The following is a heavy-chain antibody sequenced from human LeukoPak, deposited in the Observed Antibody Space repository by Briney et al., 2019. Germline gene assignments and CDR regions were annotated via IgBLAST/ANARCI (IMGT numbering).Heavy chain of an antibody. D-gene: IGHD1-26*01. Sequence: GSLRLSCAVSGLSVSTSYMTWIRQPPGKGLEWIGSIYYSGRTYYNPSLKSRVIISVDTSKNQFSLKLTSVTAADTAVYYCVRDRRQWDLRGDFDYWGQGILVTVSS. CDR1: GLSVSTSY. J-gene: IGHJ4*02. V-gene: IGHV4-39*07. CDR3: VRDRRQWDLRGDFDY. CDR2: IYYSGRT.